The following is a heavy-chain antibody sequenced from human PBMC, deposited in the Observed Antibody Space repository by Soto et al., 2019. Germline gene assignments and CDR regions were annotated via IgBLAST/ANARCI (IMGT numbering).Heavy chain of an antibody. J-gene: IGHJ6*02. D-gene: IGHD6-13*01. V-gene: IGHV3-30-3*01. CDR3: ARDLDGSSWYGRYYYYGMDV. CDR1: GFTFSSYA. CDR2: ISYDGSKK. Sequence: GGSLRLSCAASGFTFSSYAMHWVRQAPGKGLEWVAVISYDGSKKYYADSVKGRFTISRDNSKNTLYLQMNSLRAEDTAVYYCARDLDGSSWYGRYYYYGMDVWGQGTTVTVSS.